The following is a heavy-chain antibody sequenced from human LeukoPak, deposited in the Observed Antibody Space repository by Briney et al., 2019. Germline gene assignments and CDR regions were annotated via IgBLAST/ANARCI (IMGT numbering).Heavy chain of an antibody. V-gene: IGHV3-48*01. CDR1: GFTFSGYS. D-gene: IGHD3-22*01. Sequence: GGSLRLSCAASGFTFSGYSMNWVRQAPGKGLEWVSYISKSSSTIYYADSVKGRFTISRDNAKNSLYLQMNSLRAEDTAVYYCAKDRITMMPDAFDIWGQGTMVTVSS. J-gene: IGHJ3*02. CDR3: AKDRITMMPDAFDI. CDR2: ISKSSSTI.